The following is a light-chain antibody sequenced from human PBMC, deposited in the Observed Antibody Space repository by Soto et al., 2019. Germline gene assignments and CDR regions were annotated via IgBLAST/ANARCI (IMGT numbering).Light chain of an antibody. J-gene: IGKJ4*01. V-gene: IGKV1-39*01. CDR2: VAS. Sequence: DIQMTQSPSSLSAFVGDRFTITCRASQSISIYLNWYQQKPGKAPKLLINVASSLQGGVPSRFSGSGSGTDFTLAISSLQPEDFATYYCQQVSSTPQTFGGGTKVDIK. CDR3: QQVSSTPQT. CDR1: QSISIY.